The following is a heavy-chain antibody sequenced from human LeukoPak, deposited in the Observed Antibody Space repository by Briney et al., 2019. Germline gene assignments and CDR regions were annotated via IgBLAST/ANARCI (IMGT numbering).Heavy chain of an antibody. V-gene: IGHV3-7*03. CDR1: GSAFSSYW. CDR3: ARGTMIRA. J-gene: IGHJ5*02. D-gene: IGHD3-22*01. Sequence: PGGSLRLSCAASGSAFSSYWMSWVRQAPGKGLEWVANIKQDGSEKYYVDSVKGRFTISRDNAKNSLYLQMNNLRAEDTAVYYCARGTMIRAWGQGTLVTVSS. CDR2: IKQDGSEK.